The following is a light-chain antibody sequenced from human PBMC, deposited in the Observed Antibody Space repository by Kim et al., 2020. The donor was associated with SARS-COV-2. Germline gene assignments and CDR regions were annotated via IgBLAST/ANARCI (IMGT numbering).Light chain of an antibody. CDR1: QGVSSY. CDR2: AAS. CDR3: QQLKTYPFT. V-gene: IGKV1-9*01. J-gene: IGKJ3*01. Sequence: GSVGDSVTITCRASQGVSSYVAWYQQEPGKAPKLLMYAASTLQSGVPSRFRGSGSGTEFTLTISSLQPEDFATYYCQQLKTYPFTFGPGTKVDIK.